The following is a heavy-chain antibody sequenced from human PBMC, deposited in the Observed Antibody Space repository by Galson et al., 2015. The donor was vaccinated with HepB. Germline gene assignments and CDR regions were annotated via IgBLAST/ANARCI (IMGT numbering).Heavy chain of an antibody. D-gene: IGHD4-17*01. CDR2: ISGGATYT. CDR1: RFTFSDYY. Sequence: SLRLSCAASRFTFSDYYMAWIRQAPGKGLEWLSYISGGATYTNYADSVKGRFTISRDNAKNSLYLHLRSLRDDDTAVYYCARVVHSDYGDHAHFDYWGQGTLVTVSS. CDR3: ARVVHSDYGDHAHFDY. V-gene: IGHV3-11*06. J-gene: IGHJ4*02.